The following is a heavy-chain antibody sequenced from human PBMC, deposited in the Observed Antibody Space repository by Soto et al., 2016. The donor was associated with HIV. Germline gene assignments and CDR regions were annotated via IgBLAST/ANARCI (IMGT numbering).Heavy chain of an antibody. CDR2: ISAYDGNT. CDR3: ARIRPPRIVGAILNYYYYGMDV. Sequence: QVQLVQSGAEVKKPGASVKVSCKTSGYTFTSYGVSWVRQAPGQGLEWMGWISAYDGNTKYAQKLQGRVTMTTDTSTSTAYMELRSLRSDDTAVYYCARIRPPRIVGAILNYYYYGMDVWGQETTVTVSS. V-gene: IGHV1-18*01. J-gene: IGHJ6*02. D-gene: IGHD1-26*01. CDR1: GYTFTSYG.